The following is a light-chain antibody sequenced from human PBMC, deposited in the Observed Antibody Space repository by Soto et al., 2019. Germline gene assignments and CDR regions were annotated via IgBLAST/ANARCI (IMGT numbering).Light chain of an antibody. V-gene: IGKV3-15*01. J-gene: IGKJ1*01. Sequence: EIVMTQSPATLSVSPGERATLSCRASQSVGTYLAWYQQKPGQAPRILIYGASTRAAGISPRFSGGGSGTEFTLTISSLQSEDFAVYHGQQYNDGPRTFGQGTKVGIK. CDR3: QQYNDGPRT. CDR1: QSVGTY. CDR2: GAS.